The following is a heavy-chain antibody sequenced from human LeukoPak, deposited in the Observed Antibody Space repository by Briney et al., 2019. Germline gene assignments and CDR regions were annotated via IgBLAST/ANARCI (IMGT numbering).Heavy chain of an antibody. J-gene: IGHJ4*02. D-gene: IGHD2-2*01. V-gene: IGHV5-51*01. Sequence: GESLKISCKGSGYSFTSYWIGWVRQMPGKGLEWMGIIYPGDSDTRYSPSFQGQVTISADKSISTAYLQWSSLKASDTAMYYCASPPEYCSSTSCYGGLHYWGQGTLVTVSS. CDR1: GYSFTSYW. CDR3: ASPPEYCSSTSCYGGLHY. CDR2: IYPGDSDT.